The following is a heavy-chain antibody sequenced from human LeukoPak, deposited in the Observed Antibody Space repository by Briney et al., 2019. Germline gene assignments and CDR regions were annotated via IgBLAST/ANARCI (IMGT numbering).Heavy chain of an antibody. CDR2: INPNSGGT. D-gene: IGHD2-2*01. CDR3: ATLPAASYYYYYGMDV. CDR1: GYTFTGYY. V-gene: IGHV1-2*02. J-gene: IGHJ6*02. Sequence: GASVKVSCKASGYTFTGYYMHWVRQAPGQGLEWMGWINPNSGGTNYAQKFQGRVTMTRDTSTSTAYMELSRLRSDDTAVYYCATLPAASYYYYYGMDVWGQGTTVTVSS.